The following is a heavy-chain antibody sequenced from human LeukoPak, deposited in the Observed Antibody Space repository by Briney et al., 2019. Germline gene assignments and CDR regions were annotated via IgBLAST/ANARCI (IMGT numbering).Heavy chain of an antibody. V-gene: IGHV4-34*01. CDR2: INHSGST. Sequence: IPSETLSLTCAVYGGSFSGYYWSWIRQPPGKGLEWIGEINHSGSTNYNPSLKSRVTISVDTSKNQFSLNLAAVTAADTAVYYCARGPVVLRGVPLDYWGQGTLVTVSS. CDR3: ARGPVVLRGVPLDY. J-gene: IGHJ4*02. CDR1: GGSFSGYY. D-gene: IGHD3-10*01.